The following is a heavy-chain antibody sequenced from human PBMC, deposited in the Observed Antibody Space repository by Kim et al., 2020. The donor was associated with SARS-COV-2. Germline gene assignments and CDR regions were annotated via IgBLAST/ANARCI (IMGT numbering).Heavy chain of an antibody. CDR2: LSYSGRT. CDR3: ARLYAFNGSYTAYYFD. Sequence: SETLSLTCTVSGASISSHGYFWAWIRQPPGKGLEWIGSLSYSGRTYYNPSLERRVTTSLETSKTQFSLQVTSVTAADTAVYHCARLYAFNGSYTAYYFD. J-gene: IGHJ4*01. D-gene: IGHD3-10*01. CDR1: GASISSHGYF. V-gene: IGHV4-39*01.